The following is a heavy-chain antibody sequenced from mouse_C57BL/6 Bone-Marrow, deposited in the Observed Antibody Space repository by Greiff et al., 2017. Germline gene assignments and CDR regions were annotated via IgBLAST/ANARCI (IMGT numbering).Heavy chain of an antibody. J-gene: IGHJ2*01. CDR2: VYPGSGSI. CDR1: GYIFTEYT. CDR3: ARHERYYDYEGYFDY. V-gene: IGHV1-62-2*01. D-gene: IGHD2-4*01. Sequence: VQLQQSGAELVKPGASVKLSCKASGYIFTEYTIHWVKQRSGQGLEWIGWVYPGSGSIKYNERFKDKATLTADKSSNTVYMELSRLTSDDSAVYFCARHERYYDYEGYFDYWVQGTTLTVSS.